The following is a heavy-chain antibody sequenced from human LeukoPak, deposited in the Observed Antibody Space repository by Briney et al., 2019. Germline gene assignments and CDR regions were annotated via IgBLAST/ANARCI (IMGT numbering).Heavy chain of an antibody. CDR3: AREYYDILTGHQRDAFDI. Sequence: GRSLRLSCEASGFTFSNYGMHWVRQAPGKGLEWVAVISYDGSNKYYADSVKGRFTISRDNSKNTLYLQMNSLRAEDTAVYYCAREYYDILTGHQRDAFDIWGQGTMVTVSS. V-gene: IGHV3-30*03. CDR1: GFTFSNYG. CDR2: ISYDGSNK. D-gene: IGHD3-9*01. J-gene: IGHJ3*02.